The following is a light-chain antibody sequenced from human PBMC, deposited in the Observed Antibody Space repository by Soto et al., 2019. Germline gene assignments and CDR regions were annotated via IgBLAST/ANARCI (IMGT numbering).Light chain of an antibody. CDR2: GAS. CDR3: QQYGSSL. Sequence: EIVLTQSPGTLSLSPGERATLSCRASQSVSSSYLAWYQQKPGQAPRLLIYGASSRATGIPDRFSGSGSGTDFTLTINRLEPEDFAVYYCQQYGSSLFGPGTKVDIK. V-gene: IGKV3-20*01. J-gene: IGKJ3*01. CDR1: QSVSSSY.